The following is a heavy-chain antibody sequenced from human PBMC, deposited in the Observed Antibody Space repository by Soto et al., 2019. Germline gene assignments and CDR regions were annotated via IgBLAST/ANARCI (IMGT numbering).Heavy chain of an antibody. CDR2: ISRSGGTT. Sequence: GGSLRLSCAASGFTFSSFAMSWVRQAPGKGLEWVSGISRSGGTTYYADSVKGRFTISRDNSKHTLYLQVNSLRAEDTAVYYCAKAPGSGWLFDYWGQGTLVTVSS. V-gene: IGHV3-23*01. D-gene: IGHD6-19*01. J-gene: IGHJ4*02. CDR3: AKAPGSGWLFDY. CDR1: GFTFSSFA.